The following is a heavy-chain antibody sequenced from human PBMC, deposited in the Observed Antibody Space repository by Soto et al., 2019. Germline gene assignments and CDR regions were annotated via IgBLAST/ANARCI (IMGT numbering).Heavy chain of an antibody. CDR2: ITSGGNT. J-gene: IGHJ4*02. D-gene: IGHD6-19*01. CDR1: GIAFNPLV. V-gene: IGHV3-23*01. CDR3: AKGHSSAWPYYFDY. Sequence: GGALSLLSSGPGIAFNPLVLGLVRQAPGKGLEWVSAITSGGNTNYANSVKGRFTLSRDNSKNTLYLQMDSLRAEDTAVYYCAKGHSSAWPYYFDYWGQGTLVTV.